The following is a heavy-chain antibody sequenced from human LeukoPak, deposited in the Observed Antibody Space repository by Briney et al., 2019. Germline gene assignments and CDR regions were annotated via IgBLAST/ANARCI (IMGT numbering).Heavy chain of an antibody. D-gene: IGHD3-10*01. V-gene: IGHV3-20*01. CDR1: GFTFDDYG. J-gene: IGHJ4*02. Sequence: GGSLRLSCAASGFTFDDYGMSWVRQAPGKGLGWVASINWNGGSIGYGDSVKGRFTISRDNAKNSLYLQMNSLRAEDTALYHCARALASGSSSPFDYWGQGTLVTASS. CDR3: ARALASGSSSPFDY. CDR2: INWNGGSI.